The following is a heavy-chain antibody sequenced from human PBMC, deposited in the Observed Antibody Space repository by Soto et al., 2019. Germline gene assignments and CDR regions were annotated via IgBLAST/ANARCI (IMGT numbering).Heavy chain of an antibody. D-gene: IGHD3-16*01. V-gene: IGHV6-1*01. CDR2: TYYRSKWYN. CDR3: ARCPYVWGSCWFDP. CDR1: GASVSSNSAA. Sequence: PSQTLSLTCALSGASVSSNSAAWNWIRQSPSRGLEWLGRTYYRSKWYNDYAVSVKSRITINPDTSKNQFSLQLNSVTPEDTAVYYCARCPYVWGSCWFDPWGQGTLVTVSS. J-gene: IGHJ5*02.